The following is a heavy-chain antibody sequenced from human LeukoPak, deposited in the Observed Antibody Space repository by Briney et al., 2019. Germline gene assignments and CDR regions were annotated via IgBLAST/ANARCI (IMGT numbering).Heavy chain of an antibody. CDR3: ARGYSSSWNYFDY. CDR2: VFDSGGT. V-gene: IGHV4-59*01. D-gene: IGHD6-13*01. Sequence: SETLSLTCTVSGGSISNYWWSWIRQPPGKGLERIGYVFDSGGTNYNPSLKSRVTISVDTSKKQFSLRLSSVTAADTAVYYCARGYSSSWNYFDYWGLGTLVTVSS. CDR1: GGSISNYW. J-gene: IGHJ4*02.